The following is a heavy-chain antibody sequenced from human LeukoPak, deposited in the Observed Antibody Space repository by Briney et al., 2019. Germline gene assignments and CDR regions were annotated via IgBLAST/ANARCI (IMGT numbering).Heavy chain of an antibody. J-gene: IGHJ4*02. CDR1: GGSISSYY. CDR2: IYYSGST. V-gene: IGHV4-59*01. Sequence: SETLSLTCTVSGGSISSYYWSWIRQPPGKGLEWIGYIYYSGSTNYNPSLKSRVTISVDTSKNQFSLKLSSVTAADTDVYYCARHAGIDYYDPLDYFDYWGQGTLVTVSS. D-gene: IGHD3-22*01. CDR3: ARHAGIDYYDPLDYFDY.